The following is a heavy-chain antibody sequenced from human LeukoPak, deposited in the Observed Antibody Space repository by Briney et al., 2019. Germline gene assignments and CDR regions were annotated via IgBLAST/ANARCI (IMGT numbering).Heavy chain of an antibody. Sequence: GGSLRLSCAASGFTFSSYAMHWVRQAPGKGLEYVSAISSNGGSTYYANSVKGRFTISRDNSKNTLYLQMGSLRAEDMAVYYCAKDHDYVWGSYRYTVFYFDYWGQGTLVTVSS. D-gene: IGHD3-16*02. J-gene: IGHJ4*02. CDR3: AKDHDYVWGSYRYTVFYFDY. CDR2: ISSNGGST. V-gene: IGHV3-64*01. CDR1: GFTFSSYA.